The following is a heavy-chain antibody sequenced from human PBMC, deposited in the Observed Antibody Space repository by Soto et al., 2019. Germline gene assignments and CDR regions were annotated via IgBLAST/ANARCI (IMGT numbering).Heavy chain of an antibody. J-gene: IGHJ6*02. CDR3: ARGISTTRYYYYYGMDV. Sequence: SSVKVSCKASGYTLTSYYLHWVRQAPGQGPEWMGIINPSGGITNDAQKFQDRVTMTSDTSTSTVYMELSSLRSEDTAVYYCARGISTTRYYYYYGMDVWGQGTTVTVSS. V-gene: IGHV1-46*01. CDR1: GYTLTSYY. D-gene: IGHD2-2*01. CDR2: INPSGGIT.